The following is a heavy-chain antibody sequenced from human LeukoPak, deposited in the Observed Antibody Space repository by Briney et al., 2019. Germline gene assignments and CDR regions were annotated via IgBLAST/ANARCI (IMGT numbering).Heavy chain of an antibody. D-gene: IGHD3-3*01. CDR1: GFTFSDYY. CDR3: AKADDFWSGYRDY. Sequence: GGSLRLSCTASGFTFSDYYMSWVRQAPGKGLEWVAVISYDGSNKYYADSVKGRFTISRDNSKNTLYLQMNSLRAEDTAVYYCAKADDFWSGYRDYWGQGTLVTVSS. CDR2: ISYDGSNK. J-gene: IGHJ4*02. V-gene: IGHV3-30*18.